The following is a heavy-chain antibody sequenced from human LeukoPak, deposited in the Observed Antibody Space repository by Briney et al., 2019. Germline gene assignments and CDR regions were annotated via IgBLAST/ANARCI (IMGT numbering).Heavy chain of an antibody. D-gene: IGHD6-19*01. CDR3: ARAPGSPYSSGWYDLDY. CDR1: GGSISSYY. Sequence: SETLSLTCTVSGGSISSYYWSWIRQPPRKGLEWIGYIYYSGSTNYNPSLKSRVTISVDTSKNQFSLKLSSVTAADTAVYYCARAPGSPYSSGWYDLDYWGQGTLVTVSS. J-gene: IGHJ4*02. CDR2: IYYSGST. V-gene: IGHV4-59*01.